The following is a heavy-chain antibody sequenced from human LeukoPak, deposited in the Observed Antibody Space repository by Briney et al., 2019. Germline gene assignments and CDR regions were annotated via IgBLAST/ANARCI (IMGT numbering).Heavy chain of an antibody. CDR2: INHSGST. Sequence: PSETLSLTCAVYGGSFSGYYWSWIRQPPGKGLEWIGEINHSGSTNYNPSLKSRVTISVDTSKNQFSLKLSSVTAADTAVYYCARDSLHIGDFWVGYYYMDVWGKGTTVTVSS. J-gene: IGHJ6*03. CDR3: ARDSLHIGDFWVGYYYMDV. CDR1: GGSFSGYY. D-gene: IGHD3-3*01. V-gene: IGHV4-34*01.